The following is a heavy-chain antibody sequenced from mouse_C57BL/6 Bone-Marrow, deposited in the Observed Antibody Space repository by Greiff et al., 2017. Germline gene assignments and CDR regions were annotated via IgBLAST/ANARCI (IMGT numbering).Heavy chain of an antibody. Sequence: VVGPGASVTLSCKASGYTFTDYEMHWVKQTPVHGLEWIGAIDPETGGTAYNQKFKGKAILTADKSSSTAYMELRSLTSEDSAVYYCTRRCNCFAWFAYWGQGTLVTVSA. J-gene: IGHJ3*01. V-gene: IGHV1-15*01. CDR1: GYTFTDYE. CDR2: IDPETGGT. D-gene: IGHD2-1*01. CDR3: TRRCNCFAWFAY.